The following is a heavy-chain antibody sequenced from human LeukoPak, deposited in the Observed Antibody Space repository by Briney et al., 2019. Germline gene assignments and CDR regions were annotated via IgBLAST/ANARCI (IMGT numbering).Heavy chain of an antibody. CDR2: FDPEKRER. CDR3: ASLYCTASSCFGPYYYYGMDV. V-gene: IGHV1-24*01. Sequence: ASVKVSCKVSVYTLSELSMHWVRQAPGKGLEWMGGFDPEKRERIYAQKFQGRVTMTEDTSTDTAYMEMGGLRFDDTAVYYCASLYCTASSCFGPYYYYGMDVWGPGTTVTVSS. J-gene: IGHJ6*02. CDR1: VYTLSELS. D-gene: IGHD2-8*02.